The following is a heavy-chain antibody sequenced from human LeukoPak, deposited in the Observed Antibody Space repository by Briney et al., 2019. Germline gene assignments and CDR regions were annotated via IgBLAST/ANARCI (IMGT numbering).Heavy chain of an antibody. D-gene: IGHD3-22*01. J-gene: IGHJ4*02. V-gene: IGHV4-4*07. CDR2: IYTSGST. Sequence: SETLSLTCTVSGGSISGYYWSWIRQPAGKGLEWIGRIYTSGSTNYNPSLKSRVTISVDTSKNQFSLKLSSVTAADTAVYYCARDAGHDSSGYYLDLYYWGQGTLVTVSS. CDR1: GGSISGYY. CDR3: ARDAGHDSSGYYLDLYY.